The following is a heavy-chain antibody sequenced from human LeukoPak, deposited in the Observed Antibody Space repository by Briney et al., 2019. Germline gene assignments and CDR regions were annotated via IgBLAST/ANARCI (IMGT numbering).Heavy chain of an antibody. Sequence: GKSLRLSCAASGFTFSNYGMHWVRQAPGKGLELVAGISSDGSEEYYADSVEGRFTISRDNPKNTLYLEMNSLRAEDTAVYYCAKGDSGFYFYFDYWGQGTLVTVSS. CDR1: GFTFSNYG. V-gene: IGHV3-30*18. J-gene: IGHJ4*02. CDR2: ISSDGSEE. D-gene: IGHD3-22*01. CDR3: AKGDSGFYFYFDY.